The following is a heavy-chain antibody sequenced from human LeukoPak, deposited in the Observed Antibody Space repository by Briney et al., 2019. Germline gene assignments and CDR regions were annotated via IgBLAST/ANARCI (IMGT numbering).Heavy chain of an antibody. V-gene: IGHV5-51*01. CDR3: ARRGLVVVAASGGDAFDI. CDR2: IYPGDSDT. J-gene: IGHJ3*02. D-gene: IGHD2-15*01. Sequence: GESLKISCKGSGYSFSKYWIGWVRQMPGKGLEWMGIIYPGDSDTRYSPSFQGQVTISADKSISTAYLQWSSLKASDTAMYYCARRGLVVVAASGGDAFDIWGQGTMVTVSS. CDR1: GYSFSKYW.